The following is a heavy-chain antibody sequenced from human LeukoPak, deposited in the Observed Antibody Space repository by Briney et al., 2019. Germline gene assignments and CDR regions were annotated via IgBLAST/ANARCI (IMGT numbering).Heavy chain of an antibody. V-gene: IGHV3-48*03. Sequence: TGGSLRLSCAASGFTFSSYEMNWVRQAPGKGLEWVSYISSSGSTIYYADSVKGRFTISRDNAKNSLYLQMNSLRAEDTAVYYCASVPSLNYDILTGYYVVDYWGQGTLVTVSS. J-gene: IGHJ4*02. CDR1: GFTFSSYE. CDR2: ISSSGSTI. D-gene: IGHD3-9*01. CDR3: ASVPSLNYDILTGYYVVDY.